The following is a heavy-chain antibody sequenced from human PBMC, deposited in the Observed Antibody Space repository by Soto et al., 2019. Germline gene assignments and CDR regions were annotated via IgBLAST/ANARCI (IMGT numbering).Heavy chain of an antibody. CDR1: GFTFSSYA. J-gene: IGHJ4*02. D-gene: IGHD3-16*02. CDR3: AKALGELSPESYDY. V-gene: IGHV3-30*18. Sequence: QVQLVESGGGVVQPGRSLSLSCAASGFTFSSYAMHWVRQAPVKWLEWVAVISYDGSDKYYADSVQGRFTISRDNSKNTLNLQMNSLRADDTAVYYCAKALGELSPESYDYWGQGTLITVSS. CDR2: ISYDGSDK.